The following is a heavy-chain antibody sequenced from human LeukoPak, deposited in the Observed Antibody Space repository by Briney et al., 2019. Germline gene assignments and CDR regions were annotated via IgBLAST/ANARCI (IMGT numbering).Heavy chain of an antibody. J-gene: IGHJ4*02. CDR3: ARQFGSFDY. V-gene: IGHV4-39*01. CDR2: IYYSGST. D-gene: IGHD3-10*01. Sequence: GLEWIGSIYYSGSTYYNPSLKSRVTISVDTSKNQFSLKLSSVTAADTAVYYCARQFGSFDYWGQGTLVTISS.